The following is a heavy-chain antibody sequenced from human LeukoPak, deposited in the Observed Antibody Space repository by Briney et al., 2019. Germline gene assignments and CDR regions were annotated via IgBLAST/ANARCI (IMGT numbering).Heavy chain of an antibody. CDR1: GYTFINYY. CDR2: INPSGGSP. D-gene: IGHD1-26*01. J-gene: IGHJ4*02. CDR3: AREGGSYGDFDY. Sequence: GASVKVSCKSSGYTFINYYIHWVRQAPGQGLEWMGIINPSGGSPTYAQKFQGRVTITTDESTSTAYMELSSLRSEDTAVYYCAREGGSYGDFDYWGQGTLVTVSS. V-gene: IGHV1-46*01.